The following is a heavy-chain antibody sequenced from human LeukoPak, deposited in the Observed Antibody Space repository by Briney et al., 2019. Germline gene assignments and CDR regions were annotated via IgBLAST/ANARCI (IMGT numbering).Heavy chain of an antibody. J-gene: IGHJ4*02. Sequence: ASVKVSCKASGYTFTGYYIHWVRQAPGQGLEWMGWINPNSGGTNYAQKFQGRVTMTRDTSISTAYMELSRLRSDDTAVYYCARDLSGLPSHWGQGTLVTVSS. CDR1: GYTFTGYY. V-gene: IGHV1-2*02. CDR2: INPNSGGT. CDR3: ARDLSGLPSH. D-gene: IGHD3-3*01.